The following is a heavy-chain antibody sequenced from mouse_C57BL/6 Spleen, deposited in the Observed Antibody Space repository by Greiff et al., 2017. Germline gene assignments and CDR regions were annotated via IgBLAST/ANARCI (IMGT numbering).Heavy chain of an antibody. D-gene: IGHD2-10*01. J-gene: IGHJ2*01. Sequence: QVQLQQSGAELVRPGASVKLSCKASGYTFTDYYINWVKQRPGQGLEWIARIYPGSGNTYYNEKFKGKATLTAEKSSSTAYMQLSSLTSEDSAVYYCARLPLLWFDYWGQGTTLTVSS. CDR3: ARLPLLWFDY. V-gene: IGHV1-76*01. CDR1: GYTFTDYY. CDR2: IYPGSGNT.